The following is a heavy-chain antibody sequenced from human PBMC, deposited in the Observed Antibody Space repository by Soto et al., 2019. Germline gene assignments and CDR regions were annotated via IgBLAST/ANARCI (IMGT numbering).Heavy chain of an antibody. Sequence: QVQLVQSGAEVKKPGSSVKVSCKASGGTFSSYAISWVRQAPGQGLEWMGGIIPIFGTANYAQKFQGRVTMTADDSTSTAYMELSSLRSEDTAVYYCASHGLRAARRDYYYYGMDVWGQGTTVTVSS. D-gene: IGHD6-6*01. CDR2: IIPIFGTA. CDR1: GGTFSSYA. CDR3: ASHGLRAARRDYYYYGMDV. V-gene: IGHV1-69*12. J-gene: IGHJ6*02.